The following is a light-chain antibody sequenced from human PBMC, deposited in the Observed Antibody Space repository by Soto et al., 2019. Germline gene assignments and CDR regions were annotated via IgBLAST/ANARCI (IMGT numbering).Light chain of an antibody. V-gene: IGKV3-20*01. CDR2: TVS. CDR3: QQFVDSPPRWT. J-gene: IGKJ1*01. CDR1: QSLTSNY. Sequence: VLTQSPGTLSLSPGERATLSCRASQSLTSNYLSWYQQRPGQAPRLLIYTVSTRATGVPDRFSGSGSGTDFSLTISGLEPGDSALYYCQQFVDSPPRWTFGQGTKVDIK.